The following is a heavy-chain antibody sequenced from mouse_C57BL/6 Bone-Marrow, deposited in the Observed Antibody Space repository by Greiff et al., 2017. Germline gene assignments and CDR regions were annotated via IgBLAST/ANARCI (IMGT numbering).Heavy chain of an antibody. Sequence: DVQLVESGGGLVQPGGSLKLSCAASGFTFSDYGMAWVRQAPRKGPEWVAFISNLAYSIYYADTVTGRFTISRENAKNTLYLEMSSLRSEDTAMYYCARYDYDGYAMDYWGQGTSVTVSS. J-gene: IGHJ4*01. V-gene: IGHV5-15*01. CDR2: ISNLAYSI. D-gene: IGHD2-4*01. CDR1: GFTFSDYG. CDR3: ARYDYDGYAMDY.